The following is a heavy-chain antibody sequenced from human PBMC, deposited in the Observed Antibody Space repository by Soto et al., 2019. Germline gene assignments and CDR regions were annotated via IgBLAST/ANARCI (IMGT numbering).Heavy chain of an antibody. D-gene: IGHD4-17*01. CDR2: INPKSGVT. V-gene: IGHV1-2*02. Sequence: QGQLVQSGAEVKKPGASVKVSCKASGYTFTGYYIHWVRQAPGQGLEWMGWINPKSGVTNYAQKFQGRVTMITDTSISTAYMELSRLRSDDTAVYYCARDIAYGDFLPALFWGQGTLITVSS. CDR3: ARDIAYGDFLPALF. CDR1: GYTFTGYY. J-gene: IGHJ4*02.